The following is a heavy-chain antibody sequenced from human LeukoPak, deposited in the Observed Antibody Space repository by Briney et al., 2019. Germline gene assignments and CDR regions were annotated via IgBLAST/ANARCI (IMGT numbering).Heavy chain of an antibody. CDR1: GGSFSGYY. D-gene: IGHD4-11*01. Sequence: SETLSLTCAVYGGSFSGYYWSWIRQPPGKGLEWIGEINHSGSTNYNPSLRSRVTISVDTSKNQFSLKLSSVTAADTAVYYCARGPLQNDYWGQGTLVTVS. J-gene: IGHJ4*02. CDR3: ARGPLQNDY. CDR2: INHSGST. V-gene: IGHV4-34*01.